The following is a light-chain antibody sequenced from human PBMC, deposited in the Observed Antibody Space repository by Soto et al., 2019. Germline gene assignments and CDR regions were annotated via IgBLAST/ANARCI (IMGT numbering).Light chain of an antibody. J-gene: IGLJ2*01. CDR2: EVS. Sequence: QSALTQPRSVSGSPGQSVTISCTGTSSDVGGYKYVSWYQQHPGKAPKLMIYEVSKRPSGVPDRFSGSKSGNTASLTVSGLQAEDEADYYCSSYAGSNDVIFGGGTKLTVL. CDR1: SSDVGGYKY. CDR3: SSYAGSNDVI. V-gene: IGLV2-8*01.